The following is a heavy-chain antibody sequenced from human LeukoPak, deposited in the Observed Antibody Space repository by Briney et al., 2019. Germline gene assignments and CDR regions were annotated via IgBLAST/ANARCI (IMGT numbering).Heavy chain of an antibody. CDR3: ARSSGYDFIVYYFDY. CDR2: IYTSGST. J-gene: IGHJ4*02. Sequence: PSETLSLTCTVSGGSISSGSYYWGWIRQPAGKGLEWIGRIYTSGSTHYNPSLKSRVTISVDTSKNQFSLKLSSVTAADKAVYYCARSSGYDFIVYYFDYWGQGTLVTVSS. CDR1: GGSISSGSYY. V-gene: IGHV4-61*02. D-gene: IGHD5-12*01.